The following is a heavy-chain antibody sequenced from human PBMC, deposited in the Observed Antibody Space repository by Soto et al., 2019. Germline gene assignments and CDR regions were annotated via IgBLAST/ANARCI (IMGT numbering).Heavy chain of an antibody. D-gene: IGHD2-2*01. Sequence: SETLSLTCTVSGGSISSYYWSWIRQPAGKGLEWIGRIYTSGSTNYNPSLKSRVTMSVDTSKNQFSLKLSSVTAADTAVYYCARACRSNNCYDVFDYWGQGTLVTVYS. J-gene: IGHJ4*02. CDR1: GGSISSYY. CDR3: ARACRSNNCYDVFDY. CDR2: IYTSGST. V-gene: IGHV4-4*07.